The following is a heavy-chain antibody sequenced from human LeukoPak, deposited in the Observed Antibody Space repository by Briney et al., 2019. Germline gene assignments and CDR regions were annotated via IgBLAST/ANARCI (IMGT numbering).Heavy chain of an antibody. Sequence: GASVKVSCKASGYTFTGYYMHWVRQAPGQGLEWMGWINPNSGGTNYAQKFQGRVTMTRDTSISTAYMELSRLRSDDTAVYYCARDIGRIVASVVVAASLPPRWFDPWGQGTLVTVSS. CDR3: ARDIGRIVASVVVAASLPPRWFDP. J-gene: IGHJ5*02. CDR1: GYTFTGYY. V-gene: IGHV1-2*02. D-gene: IGHD2-15*01. CDR2: INPNSGGT.